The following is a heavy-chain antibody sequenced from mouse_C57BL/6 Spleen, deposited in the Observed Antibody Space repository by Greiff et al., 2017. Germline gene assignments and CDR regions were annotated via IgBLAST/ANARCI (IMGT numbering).Heavy chain of an antibody. J-gene: IGHJ3*01. Sequence: QVQLQQSGAELVRPGASVKLSCKASGYTFTDYYINWVKQRPGQGLEWIARIYPGSGNTYYNEKFKGKATLTAETSSSTAYMQLSSLTSEDSAVYFCAKDSSGHEAWFAYWGQGTLVTVSA. CDR3: AKDSSGHEAWFAY. D-gene: IGHD3-2*02. CDR2: IYPGSGNT. CDR1: GYTFTDYY. V-gene: IGHV1-76*01.